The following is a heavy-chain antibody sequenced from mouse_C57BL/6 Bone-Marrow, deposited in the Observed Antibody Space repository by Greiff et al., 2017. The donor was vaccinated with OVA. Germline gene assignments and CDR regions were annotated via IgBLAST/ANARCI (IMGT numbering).Heavy chain of an antibody. CDR2: IYPRSGNT. D-gene: IGHD2-3*01. V-gene: IGHV1-81*01. CDR3: ARWGYYRAMDY. CDR1: GYTFTSSG. Sequence: VKLMESGAELARPGASVQLSCKASGYTFTSSGISWVKQRTGQGLEWIGEIYPRSGNTYYNEKFKGKATLTADKSSSTAYMELRSLTSEDSAVYFCARWGYYRAMDYWGQGTSVTVSS. J-gene: IGHJ4*01.